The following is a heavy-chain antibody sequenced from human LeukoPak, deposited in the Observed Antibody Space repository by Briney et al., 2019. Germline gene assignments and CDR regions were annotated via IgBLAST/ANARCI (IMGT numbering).Heavy chain of an antibody. CDR1: GGTFSSYA. D-gene: IGHD3-9*01. Sequence: SVKASCKASGGTFSSYAISWVRQAPGQGLEWMGGIIPIFGTANYAQKFQGRVTITADKSTSTAYMELSSLRSEDTAMYYCARAGYDILTGALYGMDVWGKGTTVTVSS. CDR3: ARAGYDILTGALYGMDV. V-gene: IGHV1-69*06. J-gene: IGHJ6*04. CDR2: IIPIFGTA.